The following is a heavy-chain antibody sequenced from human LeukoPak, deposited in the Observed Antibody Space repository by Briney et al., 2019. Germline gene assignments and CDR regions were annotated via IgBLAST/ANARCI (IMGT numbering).Heavy chain of an antibody. CDR1: GFTFSSYA. D-gene: IGHD2-15*01. V-gene: IGHV3-23*01. Sequence: PGGSLRLACAASGFTFSSYAMSWVRQAPGKGLEWVSAISGSGGSTYYADSVKGRFTISRDNSKNTLYLQMNSLRAEDTAAYYCAKIHSVVVVVAATLALDYWGQGTLVTVSS. CDR3: AKIHSVVVVVAATLALDY. CDR2: ISGSGGST. J-gene: IGHJ4*02.